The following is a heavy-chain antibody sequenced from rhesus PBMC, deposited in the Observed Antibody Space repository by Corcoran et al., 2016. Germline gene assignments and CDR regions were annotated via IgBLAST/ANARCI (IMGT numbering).Heavy chain of an antibody. CDR1: GGSISSSNW. CDR2: ISGSSVSS. V-gene: IGHV4-65*01. CDR3: AREAPANY. J-gene: IGHJ4*01. D-gene: IGHD2-33*01. Sequence: QVQLQESGPGLAKPSETLSLTCAVSGGSISSSNWWSWIRQPPGKGLEWIGYISGSSVSSYYHPSLNGLVTISTDTSKSQFSLKLSSVTAAATAVYYCAREAPANYWGQGVLVTVSS.